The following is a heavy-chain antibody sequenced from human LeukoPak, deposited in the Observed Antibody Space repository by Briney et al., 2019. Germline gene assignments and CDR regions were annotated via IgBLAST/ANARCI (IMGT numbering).Heavy chain of an antibody. CDR1: GFTFSSYG. CDR3: AKDLFDGYYYGSGSYQDY. Sequence: GGSLRFSCAASGFTFSSYGMHWVRQAPGKGLEWVAVISYDGSNKYYADSVKGRFTISRDNSKNTLYLQMNSLRAEDTAVYYCAKDLFDGYYYGSGSYQDYWGQGTLVTVSS. J-gene: IGHJ4*02. V-gene: IGHV3-30*18. CDR2: ISYDGSNK. D-gene: IGHD3-10*01.